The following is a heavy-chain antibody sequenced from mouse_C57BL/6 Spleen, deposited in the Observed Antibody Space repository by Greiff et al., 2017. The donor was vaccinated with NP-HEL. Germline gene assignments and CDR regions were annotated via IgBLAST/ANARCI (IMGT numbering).Heavy chain of an antibody. Sequence: QVQLQQSGPELVKPGASVKISCKASGYAFSSSWMNWVKQRPGKGLEWIGRIYPGDGDTNYNGKFKGKATLTADKSSSTADMQLSSLTSEYSAVYFGAIIYYDYDVIGFDYWGQGTTLTVSS. J-gene: IGHJ2*01. CDR3: AIIYYDYDVIGFDY. V-gene: IGHV1-82*01. D-gene: IGHD2-4*01. CDR1: GYAFSSSW. CDR2: IYPGDGDT.